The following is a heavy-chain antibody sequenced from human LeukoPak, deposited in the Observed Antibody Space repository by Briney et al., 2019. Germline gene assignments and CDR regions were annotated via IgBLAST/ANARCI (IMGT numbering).Heavy chain of an antibody. Sequence: PGGSLRLSCAASGFTFGSYEMNWVRQAPGKGLEWVSYISSSGSTIYYADSVKGRLTISRDNAKNSLYLQMNSLRAEDTAVYYCARDLNYGDYEDYFDYWGQGTLVTVSS. D-gene: IGHD4-17*01. CDR2: ISSSGSTI. CDR3: ARDLNYGDYEDYFDY. V-gene: IGHV3-48*03. J-gene: IGHJ4*02. CDR1: GFTFGSYE.